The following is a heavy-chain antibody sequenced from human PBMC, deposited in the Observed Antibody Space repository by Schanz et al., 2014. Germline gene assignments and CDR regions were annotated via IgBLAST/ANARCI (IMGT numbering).Heavy chain of an antibody. CDR2: ISGSGGST. J-gene: IGHJ3*02. Sequence: EVQLVESGGGLVQPGGSLRLSCAASRFTFSNYAMSWVRQAPGKGLEWVSAISGSGGSTYYADSVKGRFTISRDNSKNTLYLQINSLRAEDTAVYYCARVRSGWNDGFDIWGQGTMVTVSS. CDR3: ARVRSGWNDGFDI. D-gene: IGHD6-19*01. CDR1: RFTFSNYA. V-gene: IGHV3-23*04.